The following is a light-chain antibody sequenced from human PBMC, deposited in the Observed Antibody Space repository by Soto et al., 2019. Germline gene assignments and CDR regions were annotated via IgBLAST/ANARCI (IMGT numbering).Light chain of an antibody. V-gene: IGLV2-8*01. CDR3: SSYGGTNNLL. J-gene: IGLJ2*01. CDR1: SSDVGGYKY. CDR2: EVH. Sequence: QAVLTQPPSASGSPGQSVTISCTGTSSDVGGYKYVSWYQQHPGKAPKLMIFEVHKRPSGVPDRFSGSKSGNMASLTVSGLQAEDEADYYCSSYGGTNNLLFGGGTQLTVL.